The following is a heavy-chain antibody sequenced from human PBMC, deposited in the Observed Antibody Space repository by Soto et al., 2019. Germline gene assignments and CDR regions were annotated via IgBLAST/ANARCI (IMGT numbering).Heavy chain of an antibody. Sequence: GESLKISCAASGFTFSSYSMNWVRQAPGKGLEWVSSISSSSSYIYYADSVKGRFTISRDNAKNSLYLQMNSLRAEDTAVYYCARTDIVVVPAANDAFDIWGQWDNGHRLL. CDR1: GFTFSSYS. V-gene: IGHV3-21*01. D-gene: IGHD2-2*01. J-gene: IGHJ3*02. CDR3: ARTDIVVVPAANDAFDI. CDR2: ISSSSSYI.